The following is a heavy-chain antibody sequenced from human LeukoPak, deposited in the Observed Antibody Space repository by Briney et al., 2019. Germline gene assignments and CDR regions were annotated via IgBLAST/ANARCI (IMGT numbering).Heavy chain of an antibody. Sequence: GESLKISCKGSGYTFTDYWIASVRQMPGQGLEWMGIVYPGDSDTRYSPSFQGQVTISADKSTTTAYLQWSSLKASDTAMYFCARLADTTSWGQGTLVTVSS. CDR1: GYTFTDYW. D-gene: IGHD1-26*01. V-gene: IGHV5-51*01. CDR2: VYPGDSDT. J-gene: IGHJ5*02. CDR3: ARLADTTS.